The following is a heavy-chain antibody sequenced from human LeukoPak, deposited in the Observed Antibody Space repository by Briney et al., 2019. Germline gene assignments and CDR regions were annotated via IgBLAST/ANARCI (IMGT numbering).Heavy chain of an antibody. CDR1: GDSINSLDL. V-gene: IGHV4-4*02. CDR2: MYLSGTT. D-gene: IGHD3-22*01. Sequence: SGTLSLTCTVSGDSINSLDLWSWVRQPPGKGLERIGEMYLSGTTHSNPSVKSRVTISIGKSKNQFFLNLSSVTAADTAVYYCAGLVGRYSSGLYYYYFDYWGQGTLVTVSS. J-gene: IGHJ4*02. CDR3: AGLVGRYSSGLYYYYFDY.